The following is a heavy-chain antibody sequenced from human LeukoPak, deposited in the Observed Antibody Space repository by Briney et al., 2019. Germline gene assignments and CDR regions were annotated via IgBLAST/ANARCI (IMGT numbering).Heavy chain of an antibody. CDR2: ISYDGSNE. CDR3: ARELRGSCFDY. Sequence: EGSLRLSCAASGLTFSSYSMHWVRQAPGKGLEWVALISYDGSNEYFADSVKGRFTISRDNSKKTLYLQMSSLGAEDTAVYYCARELRGSCFDYWGQGTLVTVSA. V-gene: IGHV3-30-3*01. D-gene: IGHD3-16*01. CDR1: GLTFSSYS. J-gene: IGHJ4*02.